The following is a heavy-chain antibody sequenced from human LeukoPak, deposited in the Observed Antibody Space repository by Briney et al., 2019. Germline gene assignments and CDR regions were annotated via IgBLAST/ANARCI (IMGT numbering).Heavy chain of an antibody. Sequence: GGSLRLSCAASGFTFRSYGMHWVRQAPGKGLEYVSAISSNGGRTYYANSVKGRFTISRDNSRNTLYLQMGSLRAEDMAVYYCATYYYDSGGFHFHHWGQGTLVTVTS. CDR3: ATYYYDSGGFHFHH. V-gene: IGHV3-64*01. J-gene: IGHJ1*01. D-gene: IGHD3-22*01. CDR1: GFTFRSYG. CDR2: ISSNGGRT.